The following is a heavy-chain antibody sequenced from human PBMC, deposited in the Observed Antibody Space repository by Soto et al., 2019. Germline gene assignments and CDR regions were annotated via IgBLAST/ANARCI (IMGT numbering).Heavy chain of an antibody. Sequence: SETLSLTCAVYGGSFSGYYWSWIRQPPGKGLEWIGEINHSGSTNYNPSLKSRVTISLDTSKNQFSLNLNSVTAADTALYYCARALGYSYGHQPIDYWGQGTLVTVSS. CDR2: INHSGST. D-gene: IGHD5-18*01. CDR1: GGSFSGYY. CDR3: ARALGYSYGHQPIDY. V-gene: IGHV4-34*01. J-gene: IGHJ4*02.